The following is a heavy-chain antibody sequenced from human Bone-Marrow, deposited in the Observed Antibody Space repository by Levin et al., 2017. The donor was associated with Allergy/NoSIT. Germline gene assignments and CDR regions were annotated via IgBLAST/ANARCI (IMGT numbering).Heavy chain of an antibody. CDR2: INAGNGNT. J-gene: IGHJ3*02. CDR3: ARISDFAVTGTRAFDI. V-gene: IGHV1-3*01. D-gene: IGHD6-19*01. CDR1: GYTFTNYA. Sequence: AASVKVSCKASGYTFTNYAMHWVRQAPGQRLEWMGWINAGNGNTKYSQKFQGRVTITRDTSASTAYMELSSLRSEDTAVYYCARISDFAVTGTRAFDIWGQGTMVTVSS.